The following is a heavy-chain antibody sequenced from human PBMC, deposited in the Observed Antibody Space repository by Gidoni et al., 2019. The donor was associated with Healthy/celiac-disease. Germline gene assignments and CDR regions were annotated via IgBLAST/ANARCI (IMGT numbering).Heavy chain of an antibody. CDR2: ISYDGSNK. J-gene: IGHJ4*02. Sequence: QVQLVESGGGVVQPGRSLRLSCAASGFTFSSYGMHWVRQAPGKGLEWVAVISYDGSNKYYADSVKGRFTISRDNSKNTLYLQMNSLRAEDTAVYYCAKDLGDGYRSFLDYWGQGTLVTVSS. CDR1: GFTFSSYG. D-gene: IGHD5-18*01. CDR3: AKDLGDGYRSFLDY. V-gene: IGHV3-30*18.